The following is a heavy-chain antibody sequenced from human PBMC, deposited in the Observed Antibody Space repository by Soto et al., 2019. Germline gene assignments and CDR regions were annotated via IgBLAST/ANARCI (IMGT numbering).Heavy chain of an antibody. CDR1: GVTVSVYA. D-gene: IGHD3-22*01. V-gene: IGHV3-23*01. CDR3: AQDVSSGLIFDS. Sequence: PGGSLRLSCTASGVTVSVYAMSWVRQAPGRGLEWVSSLSGTGATTWYADSVKGRLTISRDTSKNTLNLEMNSLRVEDTAVYFCAQDVSSGLIFDSRGQGPLVTVSS. CDR2: LSGTGATT. J-gene: IGHJ4*02.